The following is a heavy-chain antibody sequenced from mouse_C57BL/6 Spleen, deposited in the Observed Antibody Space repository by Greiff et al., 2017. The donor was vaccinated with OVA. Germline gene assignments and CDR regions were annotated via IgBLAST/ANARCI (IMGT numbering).Heavy chain of an antibody. D-gene: IGHD3-2*01. J-gene: IGHJ2*01. CDR1: GYTFTSYW. V-gene: IGHV1-69*01. Sequence: VQLQQSGAELVMPGASVKLSCKASGYTFTSYWMHWVKQRPGQGLEWIGEIDPSDSYTNYNQKFKGKSTLTVDKSSSTAYMQLSSLTSEDSAVYYCARDRSMGYWGQGTTLTVSS. CDR2: IDPSDSYT. CDR3: ARDRSMGY.